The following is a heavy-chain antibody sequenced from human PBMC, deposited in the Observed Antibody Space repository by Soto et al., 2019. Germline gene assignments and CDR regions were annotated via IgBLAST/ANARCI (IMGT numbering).Heavy chain of an antibody. CDR2: IHYSGSA. J-gene: IGHJ3*02. D-gene: IGHD1-26*01. CDR3: AREVIVPVVADAFDI. Sequence: QVQLQESGPGLVKPSQTLSLTCSVSGDSISSDNYLWSWIRQHPGKGLEWIGYIHYSGSAYYNPSLKSRVIISVDTSKNHFSLKLSSVTAADTAVYYCAREVIVPVVADAFDIWGQGTLVTVSS. CDR1: GDSISSDNYL. V-gene: IGHV4-31*03.